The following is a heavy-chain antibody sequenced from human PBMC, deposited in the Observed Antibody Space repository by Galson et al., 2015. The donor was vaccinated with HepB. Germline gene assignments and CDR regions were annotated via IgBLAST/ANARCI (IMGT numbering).Heavy chain of an antibody. J-gene: IGHJ2*01. CDR1: GGTFSSYA. Sequence: SVKVSCKASGGTFSSYAISWVRQAPGQGLEWMGGIIPIFGTANYAQKFQGRVTITADESTSTAYMELSSLRSEDTAVYYCARVRDCSSTSCSDWYFDLWGRGTLVTVSS. D-gene: IGHD2-2*01. CDR2: IIPIFGTA. V-gene: IGHV1-69*13. CDR3: ARVRDCSSTSCSDWYFDL.